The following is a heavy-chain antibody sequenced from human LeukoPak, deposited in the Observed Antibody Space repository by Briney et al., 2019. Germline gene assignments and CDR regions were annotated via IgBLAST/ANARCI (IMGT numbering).Heavy chain of an antibody. J-gene: IGHJ4*02. V-gene: IGHV3-74*01. CDR1: GFTFSSYW. CDR2: INSDGSST. Sequence: PGGSLRLSCAASGFTFSSYWMHWVRQAPGKGLVWVSRINSDGSSTSYADPVKGRFTISRDNAKNTLYLQMNSLRAEDTAVYYCASWHDYVWGSYRPDYWGQGTLVTVSS. D-gene: IGHD3-16*02. CDR3: ASWHDYVWGSYRPDY.